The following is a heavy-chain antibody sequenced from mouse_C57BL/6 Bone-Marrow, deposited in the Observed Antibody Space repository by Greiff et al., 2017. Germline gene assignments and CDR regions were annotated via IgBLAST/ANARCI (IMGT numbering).Heavy chain of an antibody. D-gene: IGHD1-1*01. J-gene: IGHJ1*03. CDR2: IYPRDGST. CDR1: GYTFTSYD. Sequence: QVQLQQSGPELVKPGASVKLSCKASGYTFTSYDIHWVKQRPGQGLEWIGWIYPRDGSTKYNEKFKGKATLTVDTSSSTAYMELHSLTSEDSAVYFCARDYGSSYWYFDFWGTGTTGTVSS. CDR3: ARDYGSSYWYFDF. V-gene: IGHV1-85*01.